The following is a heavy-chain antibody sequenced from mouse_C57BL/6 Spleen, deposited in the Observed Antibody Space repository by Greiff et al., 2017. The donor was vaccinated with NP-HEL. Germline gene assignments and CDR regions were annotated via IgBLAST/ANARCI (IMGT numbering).Heavy chain of an antibody. D-gene: IGHD1-1*01. Sequence: QVQLKQPGAELVKPGASVKLSCKASGYTFTSYWMQWVKQRPGQGLEWIGEIDPSDSYTNYNQKVKGKATLTVDTSSSTAYMQLSSLTSEDSAVYYCARKGDYGGYFDYWGQGTTLTVSS. CDR2: IDPSDSYT. J-gene: IGHJ2*01. CDR3: ARKGDYGGYFDY. CDR1: GYTFTSYW. V-gene: IGHV1-50*01.